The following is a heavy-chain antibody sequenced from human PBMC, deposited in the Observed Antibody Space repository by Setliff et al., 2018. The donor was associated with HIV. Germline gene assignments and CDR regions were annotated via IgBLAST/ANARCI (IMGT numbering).Heavy chain of an antibody. CDR1: GYTISAHG. CDR3: AIDGLSYNILPGSIAYFHSGMDV. CDR2: ISGDTGDI. Sequence: GASVKVSCKASGYTISAHGVSWVRHVPGHGLEWVGWISGDTGDIKYSQRFEGRLTMTTETSTNTAYMELRSLRSDDTAVYYCAIDGLSYNILPGSIAYFHSGMDVWGQGTTVTVSS. D-gene: IGHD3-9*01. V-gene: IGHV1-18*01. J-gene: IGHJ6*02.